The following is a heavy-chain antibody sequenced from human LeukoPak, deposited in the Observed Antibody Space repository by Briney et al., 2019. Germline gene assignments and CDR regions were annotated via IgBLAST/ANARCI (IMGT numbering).Heavy chain of an antibody. D-gene: IGHD2-2*01. Sequence: ASVKVSCKASGYTFTDYYIHWVRQAPGQGLAWMGMINPDNGGTHFAQMFQGRVTMTRDTSISTAYMELRELTSDDTAVYYCAREAKYCSSTSCYDWFDPWGQGTLVTVSS. V-gene: IGHV1-2*02. CDR2: INPDNGGT. CDR3: AREAKYCSSTSCYDWFDP. CDR1: GYTFTDYY. J-gene: IGHJ5*02.